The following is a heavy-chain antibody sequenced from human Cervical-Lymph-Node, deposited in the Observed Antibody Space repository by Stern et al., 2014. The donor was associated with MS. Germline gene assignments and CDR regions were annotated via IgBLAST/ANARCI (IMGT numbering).Heavy chain of an antibody. J-gene: IGHJ6*02. Sequence: VQLVQSGAGVKKPGYSVKVTCKASGGTFSTYAISWVRQAHGQGLEWEGGIIPIFGPVNYAQNFQGTVTITADESTSTAYMELSSLRSEDSAVYYCASRSAGSWLYYGIDVWGQGTTVTVSS. CDR2: IIPIFGPV. D-gene: IGHD6-13*01. CDR3: ASRSAGSWLYYGIDV. V-gene: IGHV1-69*01. CDR1: GGTFSTYA.